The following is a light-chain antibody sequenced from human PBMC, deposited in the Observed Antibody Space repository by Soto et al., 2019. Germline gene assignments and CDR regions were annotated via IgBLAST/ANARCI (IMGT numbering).Light chain of an antibody. CDR1: SSDVGSYNY. V-gene: IGLV2-14*03. Sequence: QSALAQPASVSGSPGQSITIFCTGTSSDVGSYNYVSWYQQHPGRAPKLMIYDVTNRPSGVSNRFSGSKSGSTASLTISGLQAEDEADYFCTSYTTTSTYVFGTGTKVPS. CDR2: DVT. J-gene: IGLJ1*01. CDR3: TSYTTTSTYV.